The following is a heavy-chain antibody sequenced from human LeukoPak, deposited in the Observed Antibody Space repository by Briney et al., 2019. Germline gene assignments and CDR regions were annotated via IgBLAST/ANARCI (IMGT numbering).Heavy chain of an antibody. J-gene: IGHJ4*02. CDR1: GFTFSSYA. V-gene: IGHV3-23*01. CDR3: ARVRVTVTTLDY. Sequence: GGSLRLSCAASGFTFSSYAMAWVRQAPGKGLEWVSAISGSGGDTYYADSVKGRFAISRDNSKNTLYLQMNSLRAEDTAVYYCARVRVTVTTLDYWGQGALVTVSS. CDR2: ISGSGGDT. D-gene: IGHD4-17*01.